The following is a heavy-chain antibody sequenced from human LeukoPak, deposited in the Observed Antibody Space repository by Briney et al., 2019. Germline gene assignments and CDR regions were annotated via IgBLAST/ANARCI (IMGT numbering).Heavy chain of an antibody. CDR2: IYSDGST. V-gene: IGHV3-53*01. CDR1: GFTVSSSY. J-gene: IGHJ4*02. Sequence: GGSLRLSCAASGFTVSSSYMSWVRQAPGKGLEWVSVIYSDGSTYYADSVKGRFTISRDNSKNTLYLQMNSLRAEDTAVYYCARDLDSYGSYWGQGTLVTVSS. D-gene: IGHD5-18*01. CDR3: ARDLDSYGSY.